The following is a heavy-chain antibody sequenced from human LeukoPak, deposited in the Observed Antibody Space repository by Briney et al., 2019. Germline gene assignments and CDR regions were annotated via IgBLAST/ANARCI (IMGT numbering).Heavy chain of an antibody. Sequence: GGSLRLSCAASGFTFSRYWMGWVRQAPGKGLEWVSNIKYDGSDKYYVDSVKGRFTLSRDNARNSLYLQMNSLRADDTAVYYCARLAEAGFDYWGQGTLVTVSS. D-gene: IGHD6-19*01. CDR1: GFTFSRYW. V-gene: IGHV3-7*01. CDR2: IKYDGSDK. J-gene: IGHJ4*02. CDR3: ARLAEAGFDY.